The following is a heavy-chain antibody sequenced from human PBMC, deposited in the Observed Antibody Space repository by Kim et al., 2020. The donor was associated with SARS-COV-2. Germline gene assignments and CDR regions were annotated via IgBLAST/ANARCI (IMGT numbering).Heavy chain of an antibody. Sequence: SETLSLTCAVYGGSFSGYYWSWIRQPPGKGLEWIGEINHSGSTNYNPSLKSRVTISVDTSKNQFSLKLSSVTAADTAVYYCARGALAYFDYWGQGTLVTVSS. CDR1: GGSFSGYY. CDR3: ARGALAYFDY. D-gene: IGHD3-3*02. CDR2: INHSGST. J-gene: IGHJ4*02. V-gene: IGHV4-34*01.